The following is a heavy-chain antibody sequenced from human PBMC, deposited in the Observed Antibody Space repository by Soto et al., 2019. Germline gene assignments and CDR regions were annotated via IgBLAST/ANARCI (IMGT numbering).Heavy chain of an antibody. CDR3: ARETTVTPYDYFYYMDV. D-gene: IGHD4-4*01. CDR2: IYSSGST. J-gene: IGHJ6*03. V-gene: IGHV4-59*02. Sequence: SETLSVTCAVSGGSVSTYYWSWIRQPPGKGLEWIAYIYSSGSTNYNPSLESRVTISLDTSKNQFSLKLSSVTAADTAIYYCARETTVTPYDYFYYMDVWGKGTTVTVS. CDR1: GGSVSTYY.